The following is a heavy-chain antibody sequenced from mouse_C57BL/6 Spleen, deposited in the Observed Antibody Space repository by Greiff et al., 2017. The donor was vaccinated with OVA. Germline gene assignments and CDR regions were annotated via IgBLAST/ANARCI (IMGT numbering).Heavy chain of an antibody. CDR2: IHPNSGST. Sequence: QVQLQQPGAELVKPGASVKLSCKASGYTFTSYWMHWVKQRPGQGLEWIGMIHPNSGSTNYNEKFKSKATLTVDKSSSTAYRQHSSLTSEDSAVYYCARPAQAAYYYARDYWGQGTSVTVSS. CDR3: ARPAQAAYYYARDY. D-gene: IGHD3-2*02. V-gene: IGHV1-64*01. CDR1: GYTFTSYW. J-gene: IGHJ4*01.